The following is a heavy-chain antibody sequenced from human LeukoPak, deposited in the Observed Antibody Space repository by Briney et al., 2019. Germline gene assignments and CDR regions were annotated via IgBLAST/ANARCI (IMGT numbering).Heavy chain of an antibody. J-gene: IGHJ4*02. D-gene: IGHD3-3*01. CDR3: ARDRYDFWSGNCDY. Sequence: GGSLRLSCAASGFTFSSYAMSWVRQAPGKGLEWVSVIYSGGSTYYADSVKGRFTISRDNSKNTLYLQMNSLRAEDTAVYYCARDRYDFWSGNCDYWGQGTLVTVSS. V-gene: IGHV3-66*01. CDR1: GFTFSSYA. CDR2: IYSGGST.